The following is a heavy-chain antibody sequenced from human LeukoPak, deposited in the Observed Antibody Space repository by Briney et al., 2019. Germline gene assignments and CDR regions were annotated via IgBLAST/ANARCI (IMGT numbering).Heavy chain of an antibody. V-gene: IGHV3-7*04. D-gene: IGHD3/OR15-3a*01. Sequence: GGSLRLSCAASGFTFSNYWMSWVRQAPGKGLEWVTNIHQDGNEKYYVDSVKGRFTISRDNAKNSLHLQMDSLRVEDTAVYYCARGDDFPGDYWGQGTLVTVSP. CDR3: ARGDDFPGDY. CDR2: IHQDGNEK. J-gene: IGHJ4*02. CDR1: GFTFSNYW.